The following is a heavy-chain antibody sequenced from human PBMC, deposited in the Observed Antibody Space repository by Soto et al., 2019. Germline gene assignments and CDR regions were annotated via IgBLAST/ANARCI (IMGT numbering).Heavy chain of an antibody. V-gene: IGHV1-8*02. D-gene: IGHD6-19*01. Sequence: QVQLVQSGAEVRKPGASVKVSCEASGYTFTSYDIYWVRQATGQGLERMGWMNPNTGNSGYAQKFQGRVTMTSDTSISTAHMELSSLRSEDTAVYYCARRAETNGWKGFGADKYYFDFWGQGTLVTVAS. CDR2: MNPNTGNS. J-gene: IGHJ4*02. CDR3: ARRAETNGWKGFGADKYYFDF. CDR1: GYTFTSYD.